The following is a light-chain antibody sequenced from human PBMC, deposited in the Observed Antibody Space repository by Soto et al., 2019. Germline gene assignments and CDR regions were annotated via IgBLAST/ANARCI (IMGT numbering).Light chain of an antibody. V-gene: IGLV1-44*01. CDR1: SSNIGDNP. CDR2: NNN. J-gene: IGLJ1*01. Sequence: QSVLPQPPSASAPPGQRVTISCSGGSSNIGDNPVNWYQHLPGAAPTLLIYNNNQRPSGVPDRFSGSKSGASASLAISGLRSEDEADHYCSTWDDTLDAYVFGIGTKLTVL. CDR3: STWDDTLDAYV.